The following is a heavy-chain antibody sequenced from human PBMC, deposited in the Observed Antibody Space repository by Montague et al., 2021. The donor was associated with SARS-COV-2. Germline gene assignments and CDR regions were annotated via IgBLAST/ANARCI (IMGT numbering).Heavy chain of an antibody. CDR2: IXXXYYN. Sequence: VKPTPTLPRTCTFSGFSLSTSGMCVSWIRQPPGKALEWLARIXXXYYNYYSTSLKTRLTISKDTSNNQVVLTMPNMDPVDTATYYCAREIAGATVRDYWGQGTLVTVSS. CDR1: GFSLSTSGMC. D-gene: IGHD1-26*01. J-gene: IGHJ4*02. V-gene: IGHV2-70*11. CDR3: AREIAGATVRDY.